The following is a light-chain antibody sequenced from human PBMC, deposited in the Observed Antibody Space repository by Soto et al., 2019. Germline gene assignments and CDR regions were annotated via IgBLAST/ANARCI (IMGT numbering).Light chain of an antibody. CDR3: ATWDDTLSGPV. CDR1: TSNIGNNY. Sequence: QSVLTQPPSASETPGQRVTISCSGSTSNIGNNYVYWYQQPPGAAPRLLIYRNDKRPTGVPDRFSGSKAGTSASLAISGLRSEDEADYHCATWDDTLSGPVFGGGTKLTVL. J-gene: IGLJ2*01. V-gene: IGLV1-47*01. CDR2: RND.